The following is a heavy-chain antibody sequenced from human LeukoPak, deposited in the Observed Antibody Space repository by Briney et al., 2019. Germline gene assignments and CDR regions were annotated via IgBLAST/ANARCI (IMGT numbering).Heavy chain of an antibody. CDR1: GFIFTSYW. CDR2: IKQDGSEK. CDR3: VRSPTYYNMDV. Sequence: GGSLRLSCAASGFIFTSYWMSWVRQAPGKGLEWVANIKQDGSEKYYVDSVKGRFTISRDNAKNSLYLQMNSLRADDTAVYYCVRSPTYYNMDVWGKGTTVTVSS. V-gene: IGHV3-7*01. J-gene: IGHJ6*03.